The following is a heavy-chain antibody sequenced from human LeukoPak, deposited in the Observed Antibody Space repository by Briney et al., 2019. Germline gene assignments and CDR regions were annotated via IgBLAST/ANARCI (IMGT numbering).Heavy chain of an antibody. CDR3: ARDRYSSSAYFDY. CDR2: IYHSGST. Sequence: PSETLSLTCTVSGGSISSGGYYWSWIRQPPGKGLEWIGYIYHSGSTYYNPSLKSRVTISVDTSKNQFSLKLSSVTAADTAVYYCARDRYSSSAYFDYWGQGTLVTVSS. CDR1: GGSISSGGYY. J-gene: IGHJ4*02. V-gene: IGHV4-30-2*01. D-gene: IGHD6-6*01.